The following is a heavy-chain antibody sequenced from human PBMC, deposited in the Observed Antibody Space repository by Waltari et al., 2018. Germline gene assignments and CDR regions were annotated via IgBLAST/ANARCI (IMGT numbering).Heavy chain of an antibody. CDR1: GFTLSATW. V-gene: IGHV3-74*01. CDR3: ARGADL. D-gene: IGHD3-3*01. J-gene: IGHJ4*02. Sequence: EVQLVESGGGLVQPGGSLILSCAASGFTLSATWLHWVRQVPGKGLVWVSRISGDGSTINYADSVKGRFTISRDTAKNTLYLQMNSLRAEDTAVYYCARGADLRGQGILVTVSS. CDR2: ISGDGSTI.